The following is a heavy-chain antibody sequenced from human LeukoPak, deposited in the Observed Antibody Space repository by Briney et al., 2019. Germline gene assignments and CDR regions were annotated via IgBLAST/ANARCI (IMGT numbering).Heavy chain of an antibody. J-gene: IGHJ6*03. CDR2: IYYSGNT. V-gene: IGHV4-39*01. CDR1: GVSISSSNSY. Sequence: PSETLSLTCTVSGVSISSSNSYWGWIRQPPGKGLEWIGSIYYSGNTYYNASLKSQVSTSIDTSKNQFSLKLTSVTAADTAVYYCARGYCSGGSCYSYYYYNYMDVWGKGTTVTVSS. D-gene: IGHD2-15*01. CDR3: ARGYCSGGSCYSYYYYNYMDV.